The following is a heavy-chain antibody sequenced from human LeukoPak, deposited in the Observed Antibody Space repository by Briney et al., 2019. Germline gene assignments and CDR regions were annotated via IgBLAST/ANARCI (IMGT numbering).Heavy chain of an antibody. V-gene: IGHV4-34*01. CDR1: GGSFSCYY. CDR3: ARGRRNSGSYPSYWYFDL. D-gene: IGHD1-26*01. J-gene: IGHJ2*01. Sequence: PSETLSLTCAVYGGSFSCYYWSWIRQPPGKGLEWIGEINHSGSTNYNPSLKSRVTISVDTSKNQFSLKLSSVTAADTAVYYCARGRRNSGSYPSYWYFDLWGRGTLVTVSS. CDR2: INHSGST.